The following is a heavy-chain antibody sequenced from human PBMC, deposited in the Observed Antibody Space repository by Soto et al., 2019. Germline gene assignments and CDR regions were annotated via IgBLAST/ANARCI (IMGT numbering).Heavy chain of an antibody. Sequence: QVQLVQSGAEVKKPGSSLKLSCRASAGSFTSYSISWLRQAPGQGLEWMGGIIPVFGTTSYAQRLQGRVTLTADESTSTAYLDLSSLISEDTAVYYCARDPLIYCTSSSCHSYFDSWGQGTLVTVSS. D-gene: IGHD2-2*01. CDR1: AGSFTSYS. CDR2: IIPVFGTT. J-gene: IGHJ4*02. CDR3: ARDPLIYCTSSSCHSYFDS. V-gene: IGHV1-69*01.